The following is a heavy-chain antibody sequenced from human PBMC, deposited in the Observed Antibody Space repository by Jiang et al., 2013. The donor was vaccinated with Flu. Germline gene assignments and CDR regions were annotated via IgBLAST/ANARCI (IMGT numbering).Heavy chain of an antibody. CDR2: ISAYNGNT. J-gene: IGHJ2*01. CDR1: GYTFTSYG. CDR3: AREPSYYDSSGYRDWYFDL. V-gene: IGHV1-18*01. Sequence: GAEVKKPGASVKVSCKASGYTFTSYGISWVRRAPGQGLEWMGWISAYNGNTNYAQKLQGRVTMTTDTSTSTAYMELRSLRSDDTAVYYCAREPSYYDSSGYRDWYFDLWGRGTLVTVSS. D-gene: IGHD3-22*01.